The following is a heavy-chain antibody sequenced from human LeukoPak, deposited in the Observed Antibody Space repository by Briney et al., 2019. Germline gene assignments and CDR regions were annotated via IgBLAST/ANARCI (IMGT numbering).Heavy chain of an antibody. CDR2: INAGFT. V-gene: IGHV3-20*04. CDR3: VGRVKLAFDY. J-gene: IGHJ4*02. Sequence: PGGSLRLSCAPSGLTFSDHAMTWVRQAPGKGPECVSSINAGFTDYINSVKGRFTISIDKAKNTLYLQMDSLRDADTAVYYCVGRVKLAFDYWGPGNPGHRLL. D-gene: IGHD3-10*01. CDR1: GLTFSDHA.